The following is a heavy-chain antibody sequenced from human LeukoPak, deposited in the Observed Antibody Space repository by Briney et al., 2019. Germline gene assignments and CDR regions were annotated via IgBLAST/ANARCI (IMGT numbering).Heavy chain of an antibody. CDR2: ISAYNGNT. V-gene: IGHV1-18*01. Sequence: ASVKVSCKASGYIFTSYGISWARQAPGQGLEWMGWISAYNGNTNYAQKLQGRVTMTTDTSTSTAYMELRSLRSDDTAVYYCARDSPTYSSSSPSDYWGQGTLVTVSS. CDR1: GYIFTSYG. J-gene: IGHJ4*02. CDR3: ARDSPTYSSSSPSDY. D-gene: IGHD6-6*01.